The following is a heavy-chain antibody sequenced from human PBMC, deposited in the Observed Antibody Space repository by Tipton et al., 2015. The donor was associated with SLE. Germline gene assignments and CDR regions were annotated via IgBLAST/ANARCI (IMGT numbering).Heavy chain of an antibody. CDR3: AKENQKAD. D-gene: IGHD1-14*01. Sequence: GSLRLSCVASGFTFSSYTMSWVRQAPGKGLECVSVVYSGGRTNYADSVKGRFTISRDDSKNTLYLQMNSLRAEDTAIYYCAKENQKADWGQGTLVTVSS. CDR1: GFTFSSYT. J-gene: IGHJ4*02. V-gene: IGHV3-23*03. CDR2: VYSGGRT.